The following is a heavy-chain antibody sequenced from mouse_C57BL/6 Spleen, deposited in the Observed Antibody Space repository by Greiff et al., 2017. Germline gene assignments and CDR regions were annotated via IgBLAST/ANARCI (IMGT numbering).Heavy chain of an antibody. CDR1: GYTFTSYG. CDR3: ARSQDGYDWYFDV. Sequence: VQLQQSGAELARPGASVKLSCKASGYTFTSYGISWVKQRTGQGLEWIGEIYPRSGNTYYNEKFKGKATLTADKSSSTAYMELRSLTSEDSAVYFCARSQDGYDWYFDVWGTGTTVTVSS. J-gene: IGHJ1*03. D-gene: IGHD2-2*01. V-gene: IGHV1-81*01. CDR2: IYPRSGNT.